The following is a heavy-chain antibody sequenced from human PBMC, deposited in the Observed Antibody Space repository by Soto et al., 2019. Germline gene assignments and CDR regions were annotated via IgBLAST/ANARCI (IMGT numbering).Heavy chain of an antibody. V-gene: IGHV1-2*04. J-gene: IGHJ5*02. Sequence: VSVKLSCKAAGYTFTVYYMHWVRQAPGQGLEWMGWINPNSGGTNYAQKFQGWVTMTRDTSISTAYMELSRLRSDDTAVYYCAREGPLYYYDSSGYSNWFDPWGQGTLVTVS. CDR3: AREGPLYYYDSSGYSNWFDP. CDR1: GYTFTVYY. CDR2: INPNSGGT. D-gene: IGHD3-22*01.